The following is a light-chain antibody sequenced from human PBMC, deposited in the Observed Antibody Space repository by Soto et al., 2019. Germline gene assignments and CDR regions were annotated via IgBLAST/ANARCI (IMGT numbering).Light chain of an antibody. Sequence: VLTQSPGTLSLSPGERATLSCRAIQTVNSDYLTWYQQKPGQAPRLLIYAASSGATGIPDRFSGSGSETDFTLTINRLEPEDFAVYYCQYYGNSRITFGQGTKVDIK. CDR2: AAS. V-gene: IGKV3-20*01. J-gene: IGKJ1*01. CDR1: QTVNSDY. CDR3: QYYGNSRIT.